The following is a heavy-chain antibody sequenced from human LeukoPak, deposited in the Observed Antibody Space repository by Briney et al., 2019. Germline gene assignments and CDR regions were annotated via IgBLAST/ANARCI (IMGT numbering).Heavy chain of an antibody. J-gene: IGHJ3*01. CDR3: ARDPIATGLSFDL. V-gene: IGHV1-2*02. Sequence: ASVKVSCKASGYTFTSYDINWVRQATGQGLEWMGWIYPKSRGTKYEQKFQGRVTMTSDTSISTVHLDLSSLTSDDTAIYYCARDPIATGLSFDLWGQGTRVTVSS. CDR2: IYPKSRGT. CDR1: GYTFTSYD. D-gene: IGHD3-9*01.